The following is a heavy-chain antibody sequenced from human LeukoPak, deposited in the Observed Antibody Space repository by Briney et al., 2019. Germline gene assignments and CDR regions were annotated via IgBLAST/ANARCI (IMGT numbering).Heavy chain of an antibody. Sequence: GGSLRLSCAASGFTFSSYAMHWVRQAPGKGLEWVAVISYDGRNKYYADSVKGRFTISRDNSKNTLYLQMKSLRAEDTAVYYCARVRSGMDVWGQGTTVTVSS. CDR2: ISYDGRNK. J-gene: IGHJ6*02. D-gene: IGHD3-16*02. V-gene: IGHV3-30*04. CDR1: GFTFSSYA. CDR3: ARVRSGMDV.